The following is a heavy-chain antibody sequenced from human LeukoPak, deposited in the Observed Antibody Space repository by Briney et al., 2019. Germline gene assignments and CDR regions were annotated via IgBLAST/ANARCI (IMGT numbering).Heavy chain of an antibody. J-gene: IGHJ4*02. CDR3: AKGVGEVGGSLAD. CDR2: SSGRGGKT. Sequence: GGALRLSCVASGFTFDRYGMSWVRQAPGKGLEWVAVSSGRGGKTYYAHSVQGRFTISRDNSRDTLHLQMSSLRAEDTAVYYCAKGVGEVGGSLADWGQGTPVTVSS. CDR1: GFTFDRYG. D-gene: IGHD2-15*01. V-gene: IGHV3-23*01.